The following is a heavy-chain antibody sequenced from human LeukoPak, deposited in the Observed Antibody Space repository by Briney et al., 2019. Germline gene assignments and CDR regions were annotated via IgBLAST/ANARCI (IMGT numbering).Heavy chain of an antibody. CDR2: ITTSGDTV. CDR3: ARDRGIVLPDTSYYMDV. Sequence: GGSLRLSCAASGFTIRDYYMSWVRQAPGKGPEWISYITTSGDTVDYADSVKGRFTISRDNARNSLYLQMDGLRAEDTAVYYCARDRGIVLPDTSYYMDVWGKGTTVTLSS. J-gene: IGHJ6*03. D-gene: IGHD1-26*01. CDR1: GFTIRDYY. V-gene: IGHV3-11*01.